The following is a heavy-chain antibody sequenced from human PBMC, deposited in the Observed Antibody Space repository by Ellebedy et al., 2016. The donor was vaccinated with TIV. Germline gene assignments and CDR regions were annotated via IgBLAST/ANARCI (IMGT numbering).Heavy chain of an antibody. V-gene: IGHV3-48*04. Sequence: GESLKISXAASGFTFSSYSMNWVRQAPGKGLEWVSYISSSSSTIYYADSVKGRFTISRDNAKNSLYLQMNSLRAEDTAVYYCASLYGSGSYSNYYYGMDVWGQGTTVTVSS. D-gene: IGHD3-10*01. CDR3: ASLYGSGSYSNYYYGMDV. CDR2: ISSSSSTI. CDR1: GFTFSSYS. J-gene: IGHJ6*02.